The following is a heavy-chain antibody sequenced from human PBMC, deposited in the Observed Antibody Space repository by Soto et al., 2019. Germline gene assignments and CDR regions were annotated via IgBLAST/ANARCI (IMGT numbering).Heavy chain of an antibody. D-gene: IGHD3-22*01. J-gene: IGHJ4*02. CDR2: INHSGST. Sequence: PSETLCLTCAVYGGSFSGYYGSWIRQPPGKGLEWIGEINHSGSTNYNPSLKSRVTISVDTSKNQFSLKLSSVTAADTAVYYCARVYYYDSSGYYYYFDYWGQGTLVTVSS. CDR1: GGSFSGYY. CDR3: ARVYYYDSSGYYYYFDY. V-gene: IGHV4-34*01.